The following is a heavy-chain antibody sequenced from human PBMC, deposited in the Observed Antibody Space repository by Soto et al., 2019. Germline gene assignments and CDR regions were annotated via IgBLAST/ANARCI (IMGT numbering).Heavy chain of an antibody. CDR2: IYPGDSNT. J-gene: IGHJ6*02. Sequence: PGESLKISCKHSGFNFPTFWIAWVRQMPGKGLEWMGIIYPGDSNTRYSPSLQGQVTISVDKSISTAYLQWSSLKATDTAMYYCARHAYDFWSGHPNPRYYYGMDVWGQGTTVTVSS. CDR3: ARHAYDFWSGHPNPRYYYGMDV. D-gene: IGHD3-3*01. V-gene: IGHV5-51*01. CDR1: GFNFPTFW.